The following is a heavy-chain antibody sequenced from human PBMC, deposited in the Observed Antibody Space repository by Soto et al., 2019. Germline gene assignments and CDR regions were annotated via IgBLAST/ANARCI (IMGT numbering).Heavy chain of an antibody. CDR1: GFTFSSYS. CDR3: ARGGVLGTIFGVVIPIDY. CDR2: IWYDGSNK. D-gene: IGHD3-3*01. J-gene: IGHJ4*02. V-gene: IGHV3-33*08. Sequence: GGSLRLSCAASGFTFSSYSMNWVRQAPGKGLEWVAVIWYDGSNKYYADSVKGRFTISRDNSKNTLYLQMNSLRAQDTAVYYCARGGVLGTIFGVVIPIDYWGQGTLVTVSS.